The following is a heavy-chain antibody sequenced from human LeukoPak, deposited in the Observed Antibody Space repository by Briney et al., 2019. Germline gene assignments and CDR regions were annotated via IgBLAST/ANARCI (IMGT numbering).Heavy chain of an antibody. D-gene: IGHD3-22*01. Sequence: GGSLRLSCAASGFTFSNVWMNWVRQAPGKGLEWVGRIKSKTDGGTTDYAAHVKGRFTISRDDSKNTLYLQMNSLKTEDTAVYYCSTRYYDSSGDTRGIWGQGTMVTVSS. J-gene: IGHJ3*02. V-gene: IGHV3-15*01. CDR1: GFTFSNVW. CDR3: STRYYDSSGDTRGI. CDR2: IKSKTDGGTT.